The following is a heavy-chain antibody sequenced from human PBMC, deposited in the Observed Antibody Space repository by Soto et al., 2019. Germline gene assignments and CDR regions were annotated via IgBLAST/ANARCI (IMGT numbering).Heavy chain of an antibody. CDR1: GFTFSSYA. CDR2: ISTSGDST. D-gene: IGHD3-3*01. J-gene: IGHJ5*02. Sequence: SLRLSCAASGFTFSSYAMNWVRQAPGKGLEWVSAISTSGDSTYYADSVKGRFTISRDNSKNILYLQMDSLRAEDTALYYCARTWSPAWGQGTLVTVSS. CDR3: ARTWSPA. V-gene: IGHV3-23*01.